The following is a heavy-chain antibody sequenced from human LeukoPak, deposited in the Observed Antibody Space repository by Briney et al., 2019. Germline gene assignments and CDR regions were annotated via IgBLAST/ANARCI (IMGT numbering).Heavy chain of an antibody. Sequence: GGSLRLSCAASGFTFSSYGMSWVRQAPGKGLAWVSAISGSGGSTYYADSVKGRFTISRDNSKNTLYLQMNSQRAEDTAVYYCAKAPNWIASSDYWGQGTLVTVSS. CDR1: GFTFSSYG. V-gene: IGHV3-23*01. CDR3: AKAPNWIASSDY. J-gene: IGHJ4*02. D-gene: IGHD1-1*01. CDR2: ISGSGGST.